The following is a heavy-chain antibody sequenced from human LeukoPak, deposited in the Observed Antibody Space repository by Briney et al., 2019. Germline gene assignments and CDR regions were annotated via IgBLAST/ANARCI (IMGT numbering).Heavy chain of an antibody. CDR3: ARGSYSGYDWYPVDV. CDR1: GYSISSGYY. D-gene: IGHD5-12*01. V-gene: IGHV4-61*01. CDR2: IYYSGST. Sequence: SETLSLTCAVSGYSISSGYYWGWIRQPPGKGLEWIGYIYYSGSTNYNPSLKSRVTISVDTSKNQFSLKLSSVTAADTAVYYCARGSYSGYDWYPVDVWGKGTTVTVSS. J-gene: IGHJ6*04.